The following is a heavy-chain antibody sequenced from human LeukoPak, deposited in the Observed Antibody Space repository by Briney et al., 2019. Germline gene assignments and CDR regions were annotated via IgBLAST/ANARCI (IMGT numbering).Heavy chain of an antibody. D-gene: IGHD1-20*01. CDR3: ARDQRNWNDQPIDY. J-gene: IGHJ4*02. V-gene: IGHV3-7*01. CDR2: IKQDGSEK. CDR1: GFTFSSYW. Sequence: PGGSLRLSCAASGFTFSSYWMSWVRQAPGKGLEWVANIKQDGSEKYYVDSVKGRFTISRDNAKNSLYLQMNSLRAEDTAVYYCARDQRNWNDQPIDYWGQGTLVTVSS.